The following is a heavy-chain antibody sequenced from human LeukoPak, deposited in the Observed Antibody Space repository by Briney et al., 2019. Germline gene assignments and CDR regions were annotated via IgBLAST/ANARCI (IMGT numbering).Heavy chain of an antibody. J-gene: IGHJ6*03. V-gene: IGHV3-30*02. CDR3: ARDPYSKYAAYYYYMDV. CDR2: IRYDGTNT. CDR1: GLTFSNYG. Sequence: GGSLRLSCAASGLTFSNYGMHWVRQAPGKGLEWMAHIRYDGTNTYYTDSVKGRFTISRDNSKNTLYLQMSSLRPEDTALYYCARDPYSKYAAYYYYMDVWGKGTTVTVSS. D-gene: IGHD4-11*01.